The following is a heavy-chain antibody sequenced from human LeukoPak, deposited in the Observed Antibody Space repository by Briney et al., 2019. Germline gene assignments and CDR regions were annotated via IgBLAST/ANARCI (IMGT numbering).Heavy chain of an antibody. D-gene: IGHD5-24*01. J-gene: IGHJ4*02. CDR3: ARDGNRRRHGYNVFDY. V-gene: IGHV4-59*01. CDR1: GGSISSYY. Sequence: PSETLSLTCTVSGGSISSYYWSWIRQPPGKGLEWTGYIYYSGSTNYNPSLKSRVTISVDTSKNQFSLKLSSVTAADTAVYYCARDGNRRRHGYNVFDYWGQGTLVTVSS. CDR2: IYYSGST.